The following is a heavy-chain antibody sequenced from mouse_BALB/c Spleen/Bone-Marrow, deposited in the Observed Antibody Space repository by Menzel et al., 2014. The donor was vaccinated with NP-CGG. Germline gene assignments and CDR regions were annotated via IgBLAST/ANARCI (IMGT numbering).Heavy chain of an antibody. CDR3: ARDFTTAPYYAMDY. V-gene: IGHV5-6*01. CDR1: ELTSGRMA. Sequence: EVMLVESGGTLGKPGGSRNPSGAPPELTSGRMAWSWFGQIQEKRLEGAQPIGRGGSFSNHPDSVKGRFTISRDNAKNTLYLQMSSLKSEDTAMYYCARDFTTAPYYAMDYWGQGTSVTVSS. D-gene: IGHD1-2*01. CDR2: IGRGGSFS. J-gene: IGHJ4*01.